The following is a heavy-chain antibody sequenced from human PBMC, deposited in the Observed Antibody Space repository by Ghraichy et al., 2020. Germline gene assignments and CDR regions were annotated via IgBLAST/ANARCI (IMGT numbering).Heavy chain of an antibody. Sequence: ASVKVSCKVSGYTLTELSMHWVRQAPGKGLEWMGGFDPEDGETIYAQKFQGRVTMTEDTSTDTAYMELSSLRSEDTAVYYCALSGITGTGFDYWGQGTLVTVSS. CDR2: FDPEDGET. J-gene: IGHJ4*02. CDR3: ALSGITGTGFDY. CDR1: GYTLTELS. D-gene: IGHD1-20*01. V-gene: IGHV1-24*01.